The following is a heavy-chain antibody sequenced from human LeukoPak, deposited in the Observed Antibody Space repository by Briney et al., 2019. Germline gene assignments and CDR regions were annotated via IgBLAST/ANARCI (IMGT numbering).Heavy chain of an antibody. J-gene: IGHJ4*02. Sequence: GASVKVSCKASGYAFTAYNVHWVRQAPGQGLEWMGRIISNSGDANYAQKFQGGVTITRDTSINTVYMELSRLKSDDTAVYYCARGYNYGFEYWGQGTLVTVSS. CDR2: IISNSGDA. CDR3: ARGYNYGFEY. D-gene: IGHD5-18*01. V-gene: IGHV1-2*06. CDR1: GYAFTAYN.